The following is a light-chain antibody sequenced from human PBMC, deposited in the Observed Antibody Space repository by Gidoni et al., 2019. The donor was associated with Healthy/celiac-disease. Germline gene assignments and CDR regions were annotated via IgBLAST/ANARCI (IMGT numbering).Light chain of an antibody. V-gene: IGKV3-20*01. CDR1: QSVSSSY. CDR3: QQYGSSPGTT. CDR2: GAS. J-gene: IGKJ4*01. Sequence: DIVLTQSPGTLSLSPGERATLSCRASQSVSSSYLAWYQQKPGQAPRLLIYGASSRATGIPDRFSGSGSGTDFTLTISRLEPEDFAVYYCQQYGSSPGTTFGGGTKVEIK.